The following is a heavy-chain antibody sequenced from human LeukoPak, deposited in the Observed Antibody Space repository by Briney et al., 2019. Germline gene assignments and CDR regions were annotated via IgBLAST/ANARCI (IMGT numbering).Heavy chain of an antibody. V-gene: IGHV1-8*03. Sequence: ASVKVSCKASGYTLTSYDINWVRQAPGQGLEWMGWMNPNSGNTGYAQKFQGRVTITRNTSISTAYMELSSLRSEDTAVYYCARGRTLSGYSSSLGYWGQGTLVTVSS. CDR1: GYTLTSYD. CDR2: MNPNSGNT. D-gene: IGHD6-13*01. CDR3: ARGRTLSGYSSSLGY. J-gene: IGHJ4*02.